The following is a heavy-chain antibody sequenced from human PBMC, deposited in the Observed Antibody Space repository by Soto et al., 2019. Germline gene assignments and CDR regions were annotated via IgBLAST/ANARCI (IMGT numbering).Heavy chain of an antibody. CDR1: GFTFSSYA. CDR3: ARGLGVREGDGWLDY. CDR2: ISGSGGST. J-gene: IGHJ4*02. Sequence: GGSLRLSCAASGFTFSSYAMSWVRQAPGKGLEWVSAISGSGGSTYYADSVKGRFTISRDNAKNSLYLQINSLRAEGTAVYYCARGLGVREGDGWLDYWGQGTLVTVSS. D-gene: IGHD2-21*02. V-gene: IGHV3-23*01.